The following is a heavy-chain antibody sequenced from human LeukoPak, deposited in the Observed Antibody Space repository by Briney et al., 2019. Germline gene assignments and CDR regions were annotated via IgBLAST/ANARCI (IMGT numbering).Heavy chain of an antibody. CDR2: IYYSGST. J-gene: IGHJ2*01. CDR1: GGSISSSSYY. V-gene: IGHV4-39*07. CDR3: ASTYYYDSSGYYYWYFDL. Sequence: SETLSLTCTVSGGSISSSSYYWGWIRQPPGKGLEWIGSIYYSGSTYYNPSLKSRVTLSVDTSKNQFSLKLSSVTAADTAVYYCASTYYYDSSGYYYWYFDLWGRGTLVTVSS. D-gene: IGHD3-22*01.